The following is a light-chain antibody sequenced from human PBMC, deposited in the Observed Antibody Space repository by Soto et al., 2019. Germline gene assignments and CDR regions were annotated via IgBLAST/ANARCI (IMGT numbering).Light chain of an antibody. V-gene: IGLV2-14*01. CDR2: DVS. Sequence: QSALTQPASVSGSPGQSITISCTGTSSDVGGYNYVSWYQQHLGKAPKLMIYDVSNRPSGVSNRFSGSKSGNTASLTISGLQAEDEADYYCSSYTSRSNPGVFGTGTKVTVL. J-gene: IGLJ1*01. CDR3: SSYTSRSNPGV. CDR1: SSDVGGYNY.